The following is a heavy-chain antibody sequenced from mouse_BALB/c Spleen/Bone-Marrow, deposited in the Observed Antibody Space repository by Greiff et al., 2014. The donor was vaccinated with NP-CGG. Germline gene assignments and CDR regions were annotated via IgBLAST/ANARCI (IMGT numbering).Heavy chain of an antibody. CDR1: GYTFTNYW. D-gene: IGHD2-3*01. CDR3: ARGGIYDSYSY. CDR2: IDPSTGYT. J-gene: IGHJ3*01. V-gene: IGHV1-7*01. Sequence: VQLQQSGAELAKPRASVKMSCKASGYTFTNYWVHWVKQRPGQGLEWIGYIDPSTGYTEYNQKFKDKATLTADKSSSTAYMQLSSLTSEDSAVYYCARGGIYDSYSYWGQGTLVTVSA.